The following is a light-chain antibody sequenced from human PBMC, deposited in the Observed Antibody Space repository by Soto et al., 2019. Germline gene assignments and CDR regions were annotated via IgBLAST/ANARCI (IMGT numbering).Light chain of an antibody. J-gene: IGKJ2*01. CDR3: QQISSIPYT. Sequence: DIQMTQSPSSLSASVGDRVTITCRASQTISSYLNWYQQNPGKAPKLLISAASSLPSGVPSRFGDSTYRTDFTLTISSLQPEDFATYYCQQISSIPYTFCQGTKLEIK. CDR1: QTISSY. CDR2: AAS. V-gene: IGKV1-39*01.